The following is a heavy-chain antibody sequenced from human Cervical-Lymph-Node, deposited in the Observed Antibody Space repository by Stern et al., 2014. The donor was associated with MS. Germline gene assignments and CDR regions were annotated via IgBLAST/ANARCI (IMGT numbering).Heavy chain of an antibody. CDR1: GYRFTTYW. D-gene: IGHD3-10*01. J-gene: IGHJ5*02. Sequence: EVQLVPSGPEVKQPGESLRISCKGSGYRFTTYWISWVRQMPGKGLEWMGKIDPSDSYTSYSPSFQGHVTISADKSTSTAYLQWSSLKASDSAMYYCARRESPFDPWGQGTLVTVSS. CDR2: IDPSDSYT. V-gene: IGHV5-10-1*01. CDR3: ARRESPFDP.